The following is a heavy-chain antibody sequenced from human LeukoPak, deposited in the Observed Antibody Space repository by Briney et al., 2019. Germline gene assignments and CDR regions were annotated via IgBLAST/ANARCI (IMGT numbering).Heavy chain of an antibody. CDR3: AKDGLGAPFDY. J-gene: IGHJ4*02. D-gene: IGHD3/OR15-3a*01. Sequence: GRSLRLSCAASGFTFSSYGMHWVRQAPGKGLEWVAVIWYDGSNKYYADSVKGRFTISRDNSKNTLNLQMNSLRAEDTAVYYCAKDGLGAPFDYWGQGTLVTVSS. CDR2: IWYDGSNK. V-gene: IGHV3-33*06. CDR1: GFTFSSYG.